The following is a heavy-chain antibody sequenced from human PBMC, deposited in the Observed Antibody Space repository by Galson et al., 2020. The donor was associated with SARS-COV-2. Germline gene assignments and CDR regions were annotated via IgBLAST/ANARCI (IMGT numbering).Heavy chain of an antibody. CDR1: GFTFSSYA. CDR2: ISNDGSNR. V-gene: IGHV3-30-3*01. Sequence: TGGSLRLSCAASGFTFSSYAMHWVRQAPGKGLEWVAVISNDGSNRYYADSVKGRFTISRDKSKNTLFLQMNSLRVEDTAVYYCARGPRFGELLSPFDSWGQGTLVTVSS. CDR3: ARGPRFGELLSPFDS. J-gene: IGHJ4*02. D-gene: IGHD3-10*01.